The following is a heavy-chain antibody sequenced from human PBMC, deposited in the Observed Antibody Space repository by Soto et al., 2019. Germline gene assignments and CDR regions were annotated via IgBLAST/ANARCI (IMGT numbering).Heavy chain of an antibody. J-gene: IGHJ5*02. Sequence: SETLSLTCTVSYDSINSNYWNWIRQPPSKGLEWIGYIHNSGGTNQNPSLKSRVTISIDTSKNQFSLTLTSVTAADTALYYCARGPEYLLWFGELNHWGWWFDPWGQGTLVTVSS. D-gene: IGHD3-10*01. CDR1: YDSINSNY. CDR2: IHNSGGT. CDR3: ARGPEYLLWFGELNHWGWWFDP. V-gene: IGHV4-59*01.